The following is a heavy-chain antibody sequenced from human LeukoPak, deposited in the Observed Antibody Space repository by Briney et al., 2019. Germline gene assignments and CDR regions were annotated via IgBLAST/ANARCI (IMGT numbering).Heavy chain of an antibody. J-gene: IGHJ4*02. D-gene: IGHD5-24*01. Sequence: PSETLSLTCTVSGGSISGSSYYWGWIRQPPGKGLEWIGYIYYSGSTNYNPSLKSRVSISVDTSKNQFSLKLSSVTAADTAVYYCARDLYGYNSFDYWGQGTLVTVSS. CDR2: IYYSGST. CDR1: GGSISGSSYY. CDR3: ARDLYGYNSFDY. V-gene: IGHV4-61*01.